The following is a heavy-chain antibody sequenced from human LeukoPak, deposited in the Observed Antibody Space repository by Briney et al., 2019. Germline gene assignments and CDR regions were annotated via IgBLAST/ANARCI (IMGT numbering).Heavy chain of an antibody. CDR3: ARGGVTRWYGFDN. CDR1: GYTFTSHA. D-gene: IGHD6-13*01. Sequence: ASVKASCKASGYTFTSHAMNWVGQAPGQGLEWMGWINTNTGNPTYAQGFTGHFVFSLDTSASTAYLQISTLKAEDTAVYYCARGGVTRWYGFDNWGQGTLVTVSS. V-gene: IGHV7-4-1*02. CDR2: INTNTGNP. J-gene: IGHJ4*02.